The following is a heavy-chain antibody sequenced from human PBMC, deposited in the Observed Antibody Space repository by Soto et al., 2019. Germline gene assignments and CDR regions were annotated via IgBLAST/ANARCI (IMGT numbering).Heavy chain of an antibody. CDR2: IYKSATT. CDR1: GDSISSVDYF. D-gene: IGHD2-15*01. CDR3: ARGRYCLAGRCFPNWLDA. J-gene: IGHJ5*02. Sequence: SETLSLTCSVSGDSISSVDYFWAWIRQPPGQALEYIGYIYKSATTYYNPSFESRVAISLDTSKSQFSLNVTSVTAADTAVYFCARGRYCLAGRCFPNWLDAWGQGTLVTVYS. V-gene: IGHV4-30-4*01.